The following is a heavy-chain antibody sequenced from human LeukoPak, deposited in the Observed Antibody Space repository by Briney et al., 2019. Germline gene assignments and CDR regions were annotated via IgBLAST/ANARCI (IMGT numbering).Heavy chain of an antibody. J-gene: IGHJ4*02. CDR2: IGHAGDT. Sequence: GGSLRLSCAASGFTFSTDDMHWVRQVTGKGLEWVSAIGHAGDTNYSGSVKGRFAISRENAKNSLYLQMNRLRAGDTAVYYCVRINGHNYFDDWGQGTLVTVSS. CDR3: VRINGHNYFDD. CDR1: GFTFSTDD. D-gene: IGHD2-21*01. V-gene: IGHV3-13*01.